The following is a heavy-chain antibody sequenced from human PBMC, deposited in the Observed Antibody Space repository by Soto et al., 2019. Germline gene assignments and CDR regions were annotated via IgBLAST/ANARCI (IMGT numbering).Heavy chain of an antibody. CDR1: GGSLSGYY. V-gene: IGHV4-34*01. CDR3: ARGQTSGYNWNYYYYCGMDV. Sequence: SDTLSLTCAVYGGSLSGYYWSWIRQPPGKGLEWIGEINHSGSTNYNPSLKSRVTISVDTSKNQFSLKLGSVTAADTAVYYCARGQTSGYNWNYYYYCGMDVWGQGTTVTVSS. CDR2: INHSGST. D-gene: IGHD1-20*01. J-gene: IGHJ6*02.